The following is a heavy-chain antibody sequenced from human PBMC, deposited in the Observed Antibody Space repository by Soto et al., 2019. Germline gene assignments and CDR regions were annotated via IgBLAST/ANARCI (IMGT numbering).Heavy chain of an antibody. CDR1: GGTFSSYA. V-gene: IGHV1-69*06. D-gene: IGHD1-26*01. Sequence: GASVKVSCKASGGTFSSYAISWVRQAPGQGLEWMGGIIPIFGTANYAQKFQGRVTITADKSTSTAYMELSSLRSEDTAVYYCARSNRGVGANYNWFDPWGQGALVTVSS. CDR3: ARSNRGVGANYNWFDP. CDR2: IIPIFGTA. J-gene: IGHJ5*02.